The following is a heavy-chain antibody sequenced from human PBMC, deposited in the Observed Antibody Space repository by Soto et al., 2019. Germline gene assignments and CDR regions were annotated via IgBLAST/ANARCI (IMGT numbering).Heavy chain of an antibody. V-gene: IGHV1-46*01. J-gene: IGHJ6*02. CDR1: GYTFTSYY. Sequence: GASVKFSCKASGYTFTSYYMHWVRQAPGQGLEWMGIINPSGGSTSYAQKFQGRVTMTRDTSTSTVYMELSSLRSEDTAVYYCARIHYDMGQGMDVWGQGTTVTAP. CDR3: ARIHYDMGQGMDV. CDR2: INPSGGST. D-gene: IGHD3-9*01.